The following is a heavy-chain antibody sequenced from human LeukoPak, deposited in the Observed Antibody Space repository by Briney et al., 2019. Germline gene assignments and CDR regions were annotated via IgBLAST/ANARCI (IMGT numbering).Heavy chain of an antibody. J-gene: IGHJ4*02. CDR2: ISGSGGST. V-gene: IGHV3-23*01. Sequence: GGSPRLSCAASGFTFSSYAMSWVRQAPGKGLEWVSAISGSGGSTYYADSVKGRFTISRDNSKNTLYLQMNSLRAEDTAVYYCAKSDVLLWFGELPTHFDYWGQGTLVTVSS. D-gene: IGHD3-10*01. CDR1: GFTFSSYA. CDR3: AKSDVLLWFGELPTHFDY.